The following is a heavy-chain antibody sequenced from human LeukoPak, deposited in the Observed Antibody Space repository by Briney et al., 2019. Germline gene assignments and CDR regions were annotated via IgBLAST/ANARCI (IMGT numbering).Heavy chain of an antibody. D-gene: IGHD4-23*01. CDR1: GFTFSSYW. J-gene: IGHJ4*02. V-gene: IGHV3-7*01. CDR3: ASQNDYGGNCFFEY. Sequence: GGSLRLSCAASGFTFSSYWMSWVRQAPGKGLEWVANIKQDGSEKYYVDSVKGRFPLSRDNAKSSLYLQMNSLRAEDTAVYYCASQNDYGGNCFFEYWGQGTLVTVSS. CDR2: IKQDGSEK.